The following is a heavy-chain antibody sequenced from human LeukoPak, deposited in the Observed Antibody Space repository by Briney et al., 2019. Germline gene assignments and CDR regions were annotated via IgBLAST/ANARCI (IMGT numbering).Heavy chain of an antibody. D-gene: IGHD6-19*01. CDR2: IYTSGST. J-gene: IGHJ6*03. CDR1: GGSISSYY. Sequence: PSETLSLTCTVSGGSISSYYWSWIRQPAGKGLELSGRIYTSGSTNYNPSLKSRVTMSVDTSKNQFSLKLSSVTAADTAVYYCARAGYSSVWSTTYYYYYMDVWGKGTTVTVSS. CDR3: ARAGYSSVWSTTYYYYYMDV. V-gene: IGHV4-4*07.